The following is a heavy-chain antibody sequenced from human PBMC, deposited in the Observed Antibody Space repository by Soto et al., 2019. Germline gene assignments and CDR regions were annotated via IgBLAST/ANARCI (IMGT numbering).Heavy chain of an antibody. CDR1: GVSTSNHY. CDR2: IYYRGTT. D-gene: IGHD2-2*01. CDR3: ARGGGSPYHDHEFDY. J-gene: IGHJ4*02. V-gene: IGHV4-59*11. Sequence: SETLSLTCSVSGVSTSNHYWTWIRKPPGQGPEWIGCIYYRGTTNYNASFNSRVTISVDTSKNQFSLKLTSVTTADTAVYYCARGGGSPYHDHEFDYWGQG.